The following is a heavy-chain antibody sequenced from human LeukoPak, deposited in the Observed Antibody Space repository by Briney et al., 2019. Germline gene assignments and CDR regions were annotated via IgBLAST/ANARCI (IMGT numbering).Heavy chain of an antibody. CDR3: ARVREVYYFGDFDWFDP. J-gene: IGHJ5*02. D-gene: IGHD2/OR15-2a*01. CDR2: INTDGSRT. V-gene: IGHV3-74*01. Sequence: PGGSLRLSCAASGFILSSYWMHWVRQAPGKGLVWVSHINTDGSRTNYADSVKGSFTISRDNAKNSLYLQMNSLRAEDTAVYYCARVREVYYFGDFDWFDPWGQGTLVTVSS. CDR1: GFILSSYW.